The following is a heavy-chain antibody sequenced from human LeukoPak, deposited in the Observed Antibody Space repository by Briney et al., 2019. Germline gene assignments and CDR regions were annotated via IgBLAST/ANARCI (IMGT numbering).Heavy chain of an antibody. V-gene: IGHV3-74*01. J-gene: IGHJ4*02. D-gene: IGHD4-17*01. CDR2: INSDGSST. CDR3: ARDTDTVTTILDY. Sequence: GGSLRLSCAASGFTFSSYWMHWVRQAPGKGLVWVSRINSDGSSTSYADSVKGRFTFSRDNAKNTLYLQMNSLRAEDTAVYYRARDTDTVTTILDYWGQGTLVTVSS. CDR1: GFTFSSYW.